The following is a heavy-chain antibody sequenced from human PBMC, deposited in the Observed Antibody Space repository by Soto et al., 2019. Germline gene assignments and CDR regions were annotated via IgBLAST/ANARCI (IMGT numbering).Heavy chain of an antibody. CDR2: IIPVFGTA. D-gene: IGHD3-9*01. CDR1: GGTFSSSA. Sequence: SVKVSCKASGGTFSSSAISWVRQAPGQGLEWMGAIIPVFGTAHYAQKFQGRVTITADKPTSTAYMDPVDTATYYCAHKLRYLDAMDVWGQGTTVTVSS. CDR3: YLDAMDV. V-gene: IGHV1-69*06. J-gene: IGHJ6*02.